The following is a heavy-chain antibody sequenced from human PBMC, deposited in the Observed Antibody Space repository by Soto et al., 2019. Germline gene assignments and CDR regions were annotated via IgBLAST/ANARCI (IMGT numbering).Heavy chain of an antibody. J-gene: IGHJ4*02. CDR2: IYYSGIT. CDR3: ARRCGRSFDD. V-gene: IGHV4-59*08. D-gene: IGHD2-15*01. Sequence: QVQLPESGTGLVKPSETLSLTCTVSGGSISRYYWCWIRQPPGKGLEGIGYIYYSGITNYNPSLKSRVTISVDTSNNQFSLKLSSVTAADTAVYYFARRCGRSFDDWGQGTLVTVSS. CDR1: GGSISRYY.